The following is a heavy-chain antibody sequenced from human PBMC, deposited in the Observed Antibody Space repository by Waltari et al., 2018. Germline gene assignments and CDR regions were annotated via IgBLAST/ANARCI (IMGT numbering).Heavy chain of an antibody. D-gene: IGHD2-2*01. CDR3: AKDSSKGSRYFDY. CDR1: GFTFDDYA. J-gene: IGHJ4*02. Sequence: EVQLVESGGGLVQPGRSLRLSCAASGFTFDDYAMHWVRQAPGKGLEWVSGMSWNSGSIGYADSVKGRFTISRDNAKNSLYLQMNSLRAEDTALYYCAKDSSKGSRYFDYWGQGTLVTVSS. CDR2: MSWNSGSI. V-gene: IGHV3-9*01.